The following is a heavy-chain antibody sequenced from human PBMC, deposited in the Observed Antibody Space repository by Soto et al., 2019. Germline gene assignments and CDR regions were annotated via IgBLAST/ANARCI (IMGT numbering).Heavy chain of an antibody. Sequence: QVQLVQSGAEVKKPGSSVKVSCKASGGTFSSYAISWVRQAPGQGLEWMGGIIPIFGTANYAQKFQGRVTITADESTSTAYMELSSLRYEDTAVYYCARVTMVRGVIPNWFDSWGQGTLVTVSS. J-gene: IGHJ5*01. CDR1: GGTFSSYA. CDR2: IIPIFGTA. CDR3: ARVTMVRGVIPNWFDS. D-gene: IGHD3-10*01. V-gene: IGHV1-69*01.